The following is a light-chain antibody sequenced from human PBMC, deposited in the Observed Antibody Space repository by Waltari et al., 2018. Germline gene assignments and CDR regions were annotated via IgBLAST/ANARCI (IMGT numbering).Light chain of an antibody. J-gene: IGKJ2*01. CDR3: HHYNHWPPMST. CDR2: GAS. Sequence: EILMTQSPATLSVSPGEPATISCRASESIGRNLVWYQLKPGQAPRLLFYGASSMATGIPARFSGSGSGTDFTLTITNLQSEDFAVYYCHHYNHWPPMSTFGQGTKLEI. CDR1: ESIGRN. V-gene: IGKV3D-15*01.